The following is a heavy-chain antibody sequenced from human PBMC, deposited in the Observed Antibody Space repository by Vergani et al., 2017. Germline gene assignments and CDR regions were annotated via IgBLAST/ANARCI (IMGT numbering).Heavy chain of an antibody. CDR1: GFFFSDYY. Sequence: VQLVESGGGLVKPGGSLRLSCTAPGFFFSDYYMSWPGQAPGKGLEWISYIASSDTTVSYADSVKGRFTISRDNAKNSLYLQMNNLRVEDTAVYFCARSHYGYTSGGYISQFDPWGQGTTVTVSS. CDR3: ARSHYGYTSGGYISQFDP. J-gene: IGHJ5*01. V-gene: IGHV3-11*04. D-gene: IGHD5-18*01. CDR2: IASSDTTV.